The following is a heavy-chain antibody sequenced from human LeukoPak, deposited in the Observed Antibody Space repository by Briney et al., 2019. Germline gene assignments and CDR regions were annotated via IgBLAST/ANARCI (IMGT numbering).Heavy chain of an antibody. CDR1: GYTFSDLS. Sequence: ASVKVSCKVSGYTFSDLSVHWVRQAPGKGLEWMGGYDPAEGKNIDAQKFQGRVTLTVDTSTETVYMELSSLTSDDTAVYYCARPKHRGYSYGWDAFDIWGQGTMVTVSS. D-gene: IGHD5-18*01. CDR2: YDPAEGKN. CDR3: ARPKHRGYSYGWDAFDI. V-gene: IGHV1-24*01. J-gene: IGHJ3*02.